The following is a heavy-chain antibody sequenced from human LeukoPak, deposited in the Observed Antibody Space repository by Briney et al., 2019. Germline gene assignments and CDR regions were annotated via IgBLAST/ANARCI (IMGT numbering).Heavy chain of an antibody. CDR2: ISWNSGII. V-gene: IGHV3-9*01. D-gene: IGHD3-16*01. CDR1: GFTFDNYA. CDR3: AKDIVAYSYYYGVDV. J-gene: IGHJ6*02. Sequence: GGSLRLSCAASGFTFDNYAMHWVRQAPGKGLEWVSGISWNSGIIAYADSVKGRFTISRDNAKNSPYLQMNSLRTEDTALYYCAKDIVAYSYYYGVDVWGQGTTVTVSS.